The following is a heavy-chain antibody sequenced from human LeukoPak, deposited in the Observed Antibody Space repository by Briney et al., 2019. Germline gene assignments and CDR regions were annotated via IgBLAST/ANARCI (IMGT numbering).Heavy chain of an antibody. Sequence: PSETLSLTCTVSGGSISSSSYYWGWIRQPPGKGLEWVGSIYYSGSTYYNPSLKSRVTISVDTSKNQFSLKLSSVTAADTAVYYCARQPSVGEQLLWGDFDYWGQGTLVTVSS. J-gene: IGHJ4*02. CDR3: ARQPSVGEQLLWGDFDY. CDR1: GGSISSSSYY. D-gene: IGHD2-2*01. V-gene: IGHV4-39*01. CDR2: IYYSGST.